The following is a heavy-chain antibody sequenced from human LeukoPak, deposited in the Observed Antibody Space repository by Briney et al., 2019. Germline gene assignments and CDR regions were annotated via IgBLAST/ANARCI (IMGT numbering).Heavy chain of an antibody. V-gene: IGHV3-13*01. J-gene: IGHJ6*03. CDR1: GFDFSNFD. D-gene: IGHD1-1*01. CDR2: IDTAGGT. Sequence: GGSLRLSCTASGFDFSNFDFHWVRQLRGKGLEWVSHIDTAGGTYYPGSVKGRFTISRANAKKSLYLQMHNLRVGDTALYFCARGSHWSYYYMDVWGVGTAVSVS. CDR3: ARGSHWSYYYMDV.